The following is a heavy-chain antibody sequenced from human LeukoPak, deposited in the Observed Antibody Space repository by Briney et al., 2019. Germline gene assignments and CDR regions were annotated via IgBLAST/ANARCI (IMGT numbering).Heavy chain of an antibody. CDR2: ISTSSIYI. CDR3: AELGITMIGGV. V-gene: IGHV3-21*01. CDR1: GFTFSSYN. D-gene: IGHD3-10*02. Sequence: GGSLRLSCAASGFTFSSYNMNWVRQAPGKGLEWVSSISTSSIYIYYADSVKGRFTISRDNAKNSLYLQMNSLRAEDTAVYYCAELGITMIGGVWGKGTTVTISS. J-gene: IGHJ6*04.